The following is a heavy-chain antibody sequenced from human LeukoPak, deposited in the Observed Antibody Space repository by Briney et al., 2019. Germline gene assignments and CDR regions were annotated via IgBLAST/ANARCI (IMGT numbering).Heavy chain of an antibody. CDR1: GASISRCCYY. J-gene: IGHJ4*02. CDR2: IYYTGST. V-gene: IGHV4-31*03. Sequence: SETLPLTCTVSGASISRCCYYWSWIRPHPGKGREWIGNIYYTGSTYYNPSLRSRIFISVDTARNQFSLQLRSVTAADTAVYYCASHCGGGTCYRYFFDYWGQGTQVTVSS. CDR3: ASHCGGGTCYRYFFDY. D-gene: IGHD2-15*01.